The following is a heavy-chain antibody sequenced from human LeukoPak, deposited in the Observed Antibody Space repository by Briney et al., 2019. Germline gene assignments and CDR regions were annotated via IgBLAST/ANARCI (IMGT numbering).Heavy chain of an antibody. D-gene: IGHD3-16*02. CDR3: ARDNVIR. Sequence: ASVKVSCKTSGYTFTNLDINWLRQAPGQGLEWMGRINPNSGGTNYAQKFQGRVTMTRDTSISTAYMELSRLRSDDTAVYYCARDNVIRWGQGTLVTVSS. CDR1: GYTFTNLD. V-gene: IGHV1-2*06. J-gene: IGHJ4*02. CDR2: INPNSGGT.